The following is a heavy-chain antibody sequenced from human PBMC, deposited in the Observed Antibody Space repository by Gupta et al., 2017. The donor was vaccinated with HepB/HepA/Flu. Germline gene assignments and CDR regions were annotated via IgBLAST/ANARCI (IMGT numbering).Heavy chain of an antibody. CDR3: ARESGVYGY. CDR2: INPNSGGT. CDR1: GYTFTADY. Sequence: QVQLVQSGAEVKKPGASVKVACKASGYTFTADYMHWVRQAPGQGLEWMGWINPNSGGTNFAQKFQGRVTVTRDTSISTAYMELSRLRSDDTAVYYCARESGVYGYWGQGTLVTVSS. V-gene: IGHV1-2*02. D-gene: IGHD2-8*01. J-gene: IGHJ4*02.